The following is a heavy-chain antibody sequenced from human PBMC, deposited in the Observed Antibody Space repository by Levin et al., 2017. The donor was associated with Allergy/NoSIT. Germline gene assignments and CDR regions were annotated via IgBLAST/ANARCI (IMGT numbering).Heavy chain of an antibody. J-gene: IGHJ4*02. CDR2: ISYDGSNK. CDR3: AIGGGFDY. D-gene: IGHD3-10*01. V-gene: IGHV3-30*03. Sequence: GESLKISCAASGFTFSSYGMHWVRQAPGKGLEWVAVISYDGSNKYYADSVKGRFTISRDNSKNTLYLQMNSLRAEDTAVYYCAIGGGFDYWGQGTLVTVSS. CDR1: GFTFSSYG.